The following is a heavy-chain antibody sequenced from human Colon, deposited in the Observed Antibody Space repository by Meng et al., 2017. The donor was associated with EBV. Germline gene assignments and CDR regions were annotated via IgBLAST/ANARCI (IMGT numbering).Heavy chain of an antibody. Sequence: VPHQELGHELVKPFQPLSLTCTVSGGSISSGDYYWSWIRQPPGKGLEWIGYIYYSGSTYYNPSLKSRVTLSVDTSKNQFSLKLSSVTAADTAVYYCARDRGGLGAFDYWGQGTLVTVSS. CDR2: IYYSGST. D-gene: IGHD5-12*01. CDR1: GGSISSGDYY. CDR3: ARDRGGLGAFDY. J-gene: IGHJ4*02. V-gene: IGHV4-30-4*01.